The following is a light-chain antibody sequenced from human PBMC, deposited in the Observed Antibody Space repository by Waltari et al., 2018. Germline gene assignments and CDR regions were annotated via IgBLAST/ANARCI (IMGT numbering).Light chain of an antibody. J-gene: IGKJ1*01. CDR3: QQYNNWPSWT. V-gene: IGKV3-15*01. CDR1: QSVRSN. CDR2: GAA. Sequence: EIVMTQSPATLSVSPGERATLSCRASQSVRSNLAWYQQKPGQPPRILLYGAATRATGIPARFSGSGSATEFTLTISSMQSEDFAVYYCQQYNNWPSWTFGQGTKVEIK.